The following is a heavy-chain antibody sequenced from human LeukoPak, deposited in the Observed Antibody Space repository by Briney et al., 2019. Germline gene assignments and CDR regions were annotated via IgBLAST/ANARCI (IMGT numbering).Heavy chain of an antibody. CDR3: AKDVSSTSYYYYGMDV. CDR1: GFTFSSYA. J-gene: IGHJ6*02. D-gene: IGHD6-13*01. V-gene: IGHV3-23*01. Sequence: GGSLRLSCAASGFTFSSYAMSWVRQAPGKGLEWVSAISGSGGSTYYADSVKGRFTISRDNSKNTLYLQMNNLRAEDTALYYCAKDVSSTSYYYYGMDVWGQGTTVTVSS. CDR2: ISGSGGST.